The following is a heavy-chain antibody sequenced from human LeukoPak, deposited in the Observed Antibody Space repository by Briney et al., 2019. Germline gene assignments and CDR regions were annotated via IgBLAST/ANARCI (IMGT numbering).Heavy chain of an antibody. CDR1: GGSISSSSYY. CDR3: ARESGIPAVYAFIQY. V-gene: IGHV4-39*07. J-gene: IGHJ1*01. Sequence: PSETLSLTCTVSGGSISSSSYYWGWIRQPPGKGLEWIGSIYYSGSTYYNPSLKSRVTISVDTSKNQFSLKLSSVTAADTALYYCARESGIPAVYAFIQYWGQGTLVIVSS. D-gene: IGHD6-13*01. CDR2: IYYSGST.